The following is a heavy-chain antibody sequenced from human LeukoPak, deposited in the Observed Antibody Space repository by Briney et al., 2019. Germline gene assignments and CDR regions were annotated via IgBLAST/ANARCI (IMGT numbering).Heavy chain of an antibody. CDR2: IYYSGST. Sequence: SETLSLTCTVSGGSISSSSYYWGWIRQPPGKGLEWIGSIYYSGSTYYNPSLKSRVTISVDTSKNQFSLKLSSVTAADTAVYYCARNPITLVRGGNWFDPWGQGTLVTVSS. J-gene: IGHJ5*02. D-gene: IGHD3-10*01. CDR3: ARNPITLVRGGNWFDP. V-gene: IGHV4-39*01. CDR1: GGSISSSSYY.